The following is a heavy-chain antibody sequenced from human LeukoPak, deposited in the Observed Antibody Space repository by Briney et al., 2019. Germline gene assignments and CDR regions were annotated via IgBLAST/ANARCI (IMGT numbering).Heavy chain of an antibody. J-gene: IGHJ3*02. Sequence: GGSLRLSCAASGLPFMKYAMHWVRQAPGKGLEWVAVISFDGINLDYADSVKGRFTISRDNSKSILYLQMNSLTTEDTAVYFCAREVAAGEDIWGQGTMVTVSS. CDR1: GLPFMKYA. D-gene: IGHD6-13*01. V-gene: IGHV3-30*03. CDR2: ISFDGINL. CDR3: AREVAAGEDI.